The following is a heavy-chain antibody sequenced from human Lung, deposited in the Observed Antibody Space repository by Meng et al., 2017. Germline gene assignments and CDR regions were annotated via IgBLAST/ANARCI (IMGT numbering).Heavy chain of an antibody. J-gene: IGHJ4*02. D-gene: IGHD2-15*01. CDR2: ISSSST. CDR3: ARGRVVVAATPSDY. CDR1: GFTFSSYS. V-gene: IGHV3-21*01. Sequence: EVQLVESGGGLFKPGGSLRLSCAASGFTFSSYSMNWVRQAPGKGLEWVSSISSSSTYEDSVKGRFTITRDNAKNSLYLQMNSLRAEDTAVYYCARGRVVVAATPSDYWGQGTLVTVSS.